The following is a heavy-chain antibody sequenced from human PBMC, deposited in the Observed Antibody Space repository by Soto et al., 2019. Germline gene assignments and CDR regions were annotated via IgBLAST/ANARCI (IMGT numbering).Heavy chain of an antibody. CDR3: ARSGWNSPYYSHGLVV. Sequence: QVHLVQSGAEVKKPGASVKVSCETSGYTFTAYGITWVRQAQGQGLELVGWISPYNGHTKYAEKFEGRVTMTTDLSTGTASMELRSLKSDDTAVYYCARSGWNSPYYSHGLVVWGQGTTVTVSS. V-gene: IGHV1-18*01. CDR1: GYTFTAYG. J-gene: IGHJ6*02. CDR2: ISPYNGHT. D-gene: IGHD6-19*01.